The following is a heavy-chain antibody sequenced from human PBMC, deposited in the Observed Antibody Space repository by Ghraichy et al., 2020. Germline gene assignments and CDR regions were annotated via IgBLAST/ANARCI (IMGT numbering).Heavy chain of an antibody. J-gene: IGHJ3*02. V-gene: IGHV1-69*05. D-gene: IGHD4-17*01. CDR2: IIPIFGTA. CDR1: GGTFSSYA. CDR3: ARQKKTVTTSLFAFDI. Sequence: SVKVSCKASGGTFSSYAISWVRQAPGQGLEWMGGIIPIFGTANYAQKFQGRVTITTDESTSTAYMELSSLRSEDTAVDYCARQKKTVTTSLFAFDIWGQGTMVTVSS.